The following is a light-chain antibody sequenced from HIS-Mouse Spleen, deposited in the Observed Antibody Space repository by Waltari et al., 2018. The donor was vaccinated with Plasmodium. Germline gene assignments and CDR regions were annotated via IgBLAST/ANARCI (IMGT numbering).Light chain of an antibody. Sequence: EIVMTQSPATLSVSPGERATLSCMASQSVSSNLAWYQKKPGQAPRLLIYGASTRATGIPARFSGSGSGTEFTLTISSLQSEDFAVYYCQQYNNWPPYTFGQGTKLEIK. CDR1: QSVSSN. J-gene: IGKJ2*01. CDR2: GAS. V-gene: IGKV3-15*01. CDR3: QQYNNWPPYT.